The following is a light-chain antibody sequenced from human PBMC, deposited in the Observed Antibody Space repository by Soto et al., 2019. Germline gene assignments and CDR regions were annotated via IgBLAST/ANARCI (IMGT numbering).Light chain of an antibody. V-gene: IGKV1-5*01. CDR1: QSISSW. CDR3: QQYNSYLWT. Sequence: DIQMTQSPSTLSASVGDRFTITCRASQSISSWLAWYQQKPGKXPKXXIYDASSLESGVPSRFSGSGSGTESTITISSLQPDDGETYDCQQYNSYLWTFGQGTKVDIK. J-gene: IGKJ1*01. CDR2: DAS.